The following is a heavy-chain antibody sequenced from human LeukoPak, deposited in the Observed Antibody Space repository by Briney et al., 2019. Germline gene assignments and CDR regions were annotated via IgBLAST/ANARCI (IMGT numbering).Heavy chain of an antibody. J-gene: IGHJ5*02. D-gene: IGHD3-10*01. Sequence: GGSLRLSCAASGFTFSSYEMNWVRQAPGKGLEWVSYISSSGSTIYYADSVKGRFTISRDNSKNTLYLQMNSLRAEDTAVYYCAKGPYYSIPSLRAWGQGTLVTVSS. CDR1: GFTFSSYE. V-gene: IGHV3-48*03. CDR3: AKGPYYSIPSLRA. CDR2: ISSSGSTI.